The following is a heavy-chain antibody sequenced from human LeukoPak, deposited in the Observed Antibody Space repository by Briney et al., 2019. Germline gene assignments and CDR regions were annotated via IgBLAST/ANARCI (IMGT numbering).Heavy chain of an antibody. CDR3: ARRMATTRYYYMDV. CDR2: IYTSGST. D-gene: IGHD5-24*01. J-gene: IGHJ6*03. CDR1: VGSISSYY. V-gene: IGHV4-4*09. Sequence: SETLSFTSPASVGSISSYYWSWFRQPPGKGREWIGYIYTSGSTNYNPSLKSRVTISVDTSKNQFSLKLSSVTAADTAVYYCARRMATTRYYYMDVWGKGTTVTVSS.